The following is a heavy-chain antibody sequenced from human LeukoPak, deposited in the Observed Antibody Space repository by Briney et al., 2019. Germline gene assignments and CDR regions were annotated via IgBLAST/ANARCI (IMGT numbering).Heavy chain of an antibody. CDR3: TTGYGDYGFDY. V-gene: IGHV3-15*01. Sequence: PGGSLRLSCAASGFTFSNAWMSWVRQAPGKGLGWVGRIKSKTDGGTTDYAAPVKGRFTISRDDSKNTLYLQMNSLKTEDTAVYYCTTGYGDYGFDYWGQGTLVTVSS. CDR1: GFTFSNAW. CDR2: IKSKTDGGTT. D-gene: IGHD4-17*01. J-gene: IGHJ4*02.